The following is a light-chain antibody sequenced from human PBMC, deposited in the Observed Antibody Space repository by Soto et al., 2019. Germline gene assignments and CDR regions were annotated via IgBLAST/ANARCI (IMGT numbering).Light chain of an antibody. CDR3: SSYTSSNTYV. Sequence: QSALTQPASVSGSPGQSITISCTGTSSDVGGYNYVSWYQQHPGKAPKLMIYEVSNRPSGVSNRFSGSKSGNTASLTISGLQAEDEADYYCSSYTSSNTYVFAAGTKLIVL. CDR2: EVS. V-gene: IGLV2-14*01. CDR1: SSDVGGYNY. J-gene: IGLJ1*01.